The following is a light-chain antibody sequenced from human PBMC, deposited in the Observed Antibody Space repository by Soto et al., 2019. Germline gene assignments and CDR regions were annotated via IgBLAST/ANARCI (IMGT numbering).Light chain of an antibody. CDR3: QQRNIWPPVT. V-gene: IGKV3-11*01. J-gene: IGKJ5*01. CDR2: GAF. CDR1: PSVTNY. Sequence: EIVLTHSPGTLALSPCEGATLSSSASPSVTNYLAWYQQKPGQAPRLLIYGAFNRATGIPARFSGSGSGTDFTLTISSLEPEDFAVYYCQQRNIWPPVTFGQGTRLEI.